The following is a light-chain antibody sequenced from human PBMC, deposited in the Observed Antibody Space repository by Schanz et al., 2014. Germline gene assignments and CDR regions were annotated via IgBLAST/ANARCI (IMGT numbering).Light chain of an antibody. CDR1: SSDIGNYDY. CDR3: SSHTAITTAVV. J-gene: IGLJ2*01. Sequence: QSALTQPASVSGSPGQSITISCTGTSSDIGNYDYVSWYRQHPGKAPKLMIYDVSNRPSGVSNRFSGSKSGNTASLTISGLQAEDEADYYCSSHTAITTAVVFGGGTKVTVL. V-gene: IGLV2-14*03. CDR2: DVS.